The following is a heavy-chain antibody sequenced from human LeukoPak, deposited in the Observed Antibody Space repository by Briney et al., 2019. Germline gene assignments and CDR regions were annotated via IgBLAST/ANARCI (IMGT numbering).Heavy chain of an antibody. D-gene: IGHD6-13*01. Sequence: PGGSLRLSCAASGFTLSSYSMNWVRQAPGKGLEWVSFISSNSSYIYYADSVKGRFTISRDNAKNSLYLQMNSLRAEDTAVYYCARGSSSWYYFDYWGQGTLVTVSS. V-gene: IGHV3-21*01. J-gene: IGHJ4*02. CDR1: GFTLSSYS. CDR3: ARGSSSWYYFDY. CDR2: ISSNSSYI.